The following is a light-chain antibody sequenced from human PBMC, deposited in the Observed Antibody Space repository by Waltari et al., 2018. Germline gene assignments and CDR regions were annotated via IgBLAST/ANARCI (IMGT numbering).Light chain of an antibody. J-gene: IGKJ2*01. CDR3: HQYNSWPPYT. CDR2: GAS. V-gene: IGKV3-15*01. Sequence: EIVMTPSPDPLSVSPADRATLSCRARQNIGNHLAWYQQQPGQAPRLLIYGASSTAIGIPDRFSGSGSGTEFTLTISSLQAEDFAVYLCHQYNSWPPYTFGQGTKLEIK. CDR1: QNIGNH.